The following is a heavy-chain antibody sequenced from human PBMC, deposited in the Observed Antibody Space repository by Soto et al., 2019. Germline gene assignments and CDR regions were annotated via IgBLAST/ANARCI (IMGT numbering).Heavy chain of an antibody. Sequence: QVQLQESGPGLMKPSETLSLTCAVSSGSISSGNWWSWVRQPPGKGLEWIGEIHLGGRTNYNPSLQSRVTISVDTSNNQFSLKLNSVTAADSAVYYCARVVQLGERLSPYYYFYYMDVWGKGTTVTVPS. D-gene: IGHD3-16*01. CDR3: ARVVQLGERLSPYYYFYYMDV. J-gene: IGHJ6*03. V-gene: IGHV4-4*02. CDR2: IHLGGRT. CDR1: SGSISSGNW.